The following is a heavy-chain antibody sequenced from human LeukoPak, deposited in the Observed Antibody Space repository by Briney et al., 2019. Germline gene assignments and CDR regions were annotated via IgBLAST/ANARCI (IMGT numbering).Heavy chain of an antibody. J-gene: IGHJ3*02. Sequence: VASVKVSCKASGYTFTGYYMHWVRQAPGQGLEWMGWINPNSGGTIYAQKFQGRVTMTEDTSTDTAYMELSSLRSEDTAVYYCATALIRYTTGDAFDIWGQGTMVTVSS. V-gene: IGHV1-2*02. CDR1: GYTFTGYY. CDR3: ATALIRYTTGDAFDI. D-gene: IGHD3-9*01. CDR2: INPNSGGT.